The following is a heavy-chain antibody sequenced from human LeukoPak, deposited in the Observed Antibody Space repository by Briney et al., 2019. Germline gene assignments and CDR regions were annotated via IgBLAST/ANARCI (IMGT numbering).Heavy chain of an antibody. CDR1: GGSISSSSYY. CDR3: ASLPDSSSAD. Sequence: SETLSLTCTVSGGSISSSSYYWGWIRQPPGKGLEWIGSIYYSGSTYYNPSLKSRATISVDTSKNQFSLKLSSVTAADTAVYYCASLPDSSSADWGQGTLVTVSS. J-gene: IGHJ4*02. D-gene: IGHD6-13*01. CDR2: IYYSGST. V-gene: IGHV4-39*07.